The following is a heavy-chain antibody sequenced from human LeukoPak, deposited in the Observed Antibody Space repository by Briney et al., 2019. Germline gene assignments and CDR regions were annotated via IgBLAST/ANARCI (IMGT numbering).Heavy chain of an antibody. CDR1: GGSISSGGYY. CDR2: IYYSGST. Sequence: SETLSLTCTVSGGSISSGGYYWSWIRQHPGKGLEWIGYIYYSGSTYYNPSLKSRVTISVDTSKNQFSLKLSSVTAADTAVYYCARLKLEPYYYGMDVWGQGTTVTVSS. CDR3: ARLKLEPYYYGMDV. V-gene: IGHV4-31*03. D-gene: IGHD1-7*01. J-gene: IGHJ6*02.